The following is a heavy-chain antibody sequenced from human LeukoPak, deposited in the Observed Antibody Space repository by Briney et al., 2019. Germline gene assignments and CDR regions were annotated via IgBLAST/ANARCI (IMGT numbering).Heavy chain of an antibody. CDR1: SGSISSHY. V-gene: IGHV4-59*11. J-gene: IGHJ5*02. CDR3: ARGDCSSTSCYRANWFDP. D-gene: IGHD2-2*02. Sequence: SQTLSLTCTVSSGSISSHYWSWIRQPPGKGLEWIGYIYYSGSTDYNPSLKSRVTISVDTSKNQFSLKLSSVTAADTAVYYCARGDCSSTSCYRANWFDPWGQGTLVTVSS. CDR2: IYYSGST.